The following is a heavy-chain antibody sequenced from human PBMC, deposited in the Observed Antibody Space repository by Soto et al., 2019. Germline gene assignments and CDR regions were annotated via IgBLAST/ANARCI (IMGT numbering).Heavy chain of an antibody. CDR1: GGTFSSYA. CDR3: AREGLHSGSSAQAFDI. Sequence: QVQLVQSGAEVKKPGSSVKVSCKASGGTFSSYAISWVRQAPGQGLEWMGGIIPIFGTANYAQKFQGRVTITADESTSTAYMELSSLRAEDTAVYYCAREGLHSGSSAQAFDIWGQGTMVTVSS. V-gene: IGHV1-69*01. J-gene: IGHJ3*02. D-gene: IGHD1-26*01. CDR2: IIPIFGTA.